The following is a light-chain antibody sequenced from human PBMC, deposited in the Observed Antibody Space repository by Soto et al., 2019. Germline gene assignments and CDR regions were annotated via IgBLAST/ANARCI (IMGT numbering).Light chain of an antibody. V-gene: IGKV1-12*01. CDR3: QQAYSHPLT. J-gene: IGKJ4*01. Sequence: DIPMTQSPSSVSASVGDTVTITCRASQGVGVWLGWYQQKPGKAPHLLIYGASGLQVGVPSRFSGSVSGADFALTISNLQPEDFATYYCQQAYSHPLTFCGGTKVEIK. CDR2: GAS. CDR1: QGVGVW.